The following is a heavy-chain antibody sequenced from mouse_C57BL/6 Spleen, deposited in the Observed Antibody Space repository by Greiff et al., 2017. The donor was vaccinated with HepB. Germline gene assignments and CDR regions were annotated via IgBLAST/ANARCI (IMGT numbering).Heavy chain of an antibody. V-gene: IGHV1-52*01. J-gene: IGHJ4*01. D-gene: IGHD2-4*01. CDR3: ARRGLRRAMDY. CDR1: GYTFTSYW. Sequence: QVQLQQPGAELVRPGSSVKLSCKASGYTFTSYWMHWVKQRPIQGLEWIGNIDPSDSETHYNQKFKDKATLTVDKSSSTAYMQLSSPTSEDSAVYYCARRGLRRAMDYWGQGTSVTVAS. CDR2: IDPSDSET.